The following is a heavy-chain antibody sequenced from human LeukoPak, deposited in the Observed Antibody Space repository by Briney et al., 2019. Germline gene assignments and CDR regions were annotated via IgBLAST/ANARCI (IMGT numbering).Heavy chain of an antibody. CDR1: GGYCSGYY. D-gene: IGHD6-13*01. CDR3: ARPERYSWSWYRGIAY. V-gene: IGHV4-34*01. J-gene: IGHJ4*02. Sequence: PSYTLSLTYAGYGGYCSGYYWSWIHQPPGNGLEWIGEINHSGSTNYNPSLKSRVTISVDTSKNQFSLTLSSVTAADTAVSYCARPERYSWSWYRGIAYWGQGTLVPVSS. CDR2: INHSGST.